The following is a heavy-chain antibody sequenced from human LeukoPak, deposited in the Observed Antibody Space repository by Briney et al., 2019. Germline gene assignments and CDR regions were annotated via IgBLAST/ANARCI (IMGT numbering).Heavy chain of an antibody. D-gene: IGHD6-6*01. CDR1: GFTFSSYG. CDR3: AKDRLSEQLDGWFDP. CDR2: IWYDGSNK. V-gene: IGHV3-33*06. J-gene: IGHJ5*02. Sequence: GGSLRLSCAASGFTFSSYGMHWVRQAPGKGLEWVAVIWYDGSNKYYADSVKGRFTISRDNSKNTLYLQMNSLRAEDTAVYYCAKDRLSEQLDGWFDPWGQGTLVTVSS.